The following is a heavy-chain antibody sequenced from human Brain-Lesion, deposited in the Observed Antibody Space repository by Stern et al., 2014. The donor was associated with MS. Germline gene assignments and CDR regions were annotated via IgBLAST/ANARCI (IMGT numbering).Heavy chain of an antibody. CDR3: ARDITGSSAYFAY. Sequence: EVQLLESGGDLVQPGRSLRLSCAGFGFTFADYGMHWVRQAPGKGLEWVAGICWDHGTIGYADSVKGRFTTSSGKAHSPPYLQMNSLRPEDTALYYCARDITGSSAYFAYWGQGTLVTVSS. CDR1: GFTFADYG. J-gene: IGHJ4*02. D-gene: IGHD1-14*01. CDR2: ICWDHGTI. V-gene: IGHV3-9*01.